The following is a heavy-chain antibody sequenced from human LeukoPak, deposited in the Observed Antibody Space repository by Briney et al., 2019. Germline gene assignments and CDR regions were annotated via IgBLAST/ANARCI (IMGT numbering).Heavy chain of an antibody. V-gene: IGHV3-23*01. D-gene: IGHD3-22*01. J-gene: IGHJ4*02. CDR2: ISGSGGTT. Sequence: GGSLRLSCAASGFIFSRYAMGWVRQPPGKGLEWVSTISGSGGTTYYADSVKGRFTISRDSSKNTLYLQMNSLRAEDTAVYYLTILTNYYYSCRYYSLPNFFDYWGQGTLVTVSS. CDR3: TILTNYYYSCRYYSLPNFFDY. CDR1: GFIFSRYA.